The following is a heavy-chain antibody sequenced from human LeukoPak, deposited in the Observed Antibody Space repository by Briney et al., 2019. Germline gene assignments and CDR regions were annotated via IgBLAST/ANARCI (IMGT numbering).Heavy chain of an antibody. Sequence: GGSLRLSCAASGFTFSDYYMSWIRQAPGKGLEWVSDINGSGGSTYYADSVKGRFTISRDNSKNTLYLQMNSLRAEDTAVYYCAGPLAAAGTYWGQGTLVTVSS. CDR1: GFTFSDYY. J-gene: IGHJ4*02. D-gene: IGHD6-13*01. V-gene: IGHV3-23*01. CDR3: AGPLAAAGTY. CDR2: INGSGGST.